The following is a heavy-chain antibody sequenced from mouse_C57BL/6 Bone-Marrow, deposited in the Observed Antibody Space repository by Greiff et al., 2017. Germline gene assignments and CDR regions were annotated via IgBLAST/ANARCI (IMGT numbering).Heavy chain of an antibody. Sequence: EVQRVESGGGLVQPGGSLKLSCAASGFTFSSYGMSWVRQTPDKRLEWVATISSGGSYTYYPDSVKGRFTISRDNAKNTLYLQMSSLKSEDTAMYYCARLIYDGYYDYFDYWGQGTTLTVSS. D-gene: IGHD2-3*01. CDR2: ISSGGSYT. J-gene: IGHJ2*01. CDR1: GFTFSSYG. CDR3: ARLIYDGYYDYFDY. V-gene: IGHV5-6*01.